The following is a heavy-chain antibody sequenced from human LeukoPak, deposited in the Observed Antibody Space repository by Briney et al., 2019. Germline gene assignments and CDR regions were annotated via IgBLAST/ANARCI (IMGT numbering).Heavy chain of an antibody. Sequence: ASVNASCKASGYTFTSYGISWVRQAPGQGLEWMGWISAYNGNTNYAQQFQGRLTMTRDTSISTAYMELSRLRSDDTAVYYCARVKTMIIVVSLFDYWGQGTLVTVSS. CDR2: ISAYNGNT. V-gene: IGHV1-18*01. CDR3: ARVKTMIIVVSLFDY. D-gene: IGHD3-22*01. CDR1: GYTFTSYG. J-gene: IGHJ4*02.